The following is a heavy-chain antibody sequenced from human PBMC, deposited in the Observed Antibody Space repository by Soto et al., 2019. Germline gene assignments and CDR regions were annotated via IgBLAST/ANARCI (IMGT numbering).Heavy chain of an antibody. CDR1: GGTFSSHA. D-gene: IGHD3-3*01. Sequence: GASVKVSCKASGGTFSSHAISWVRQAPGQGLEWMGGIIPIFGTANYAQKFQGRVTITADESTSTGYMELSSLRSEDTAVYYCARGGVFGVVISNWFEPWGQGTLVTVSS. CDR2: IIPIFGTA. J-gene: IGHJ5*02. V-gene: IGHV1-69*13. CDR3: ARGGVFGVVISNWFEP.